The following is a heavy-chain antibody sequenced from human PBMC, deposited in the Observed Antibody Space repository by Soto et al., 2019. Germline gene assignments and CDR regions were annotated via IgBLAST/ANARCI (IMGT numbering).Heavy chain of an antibody. D-gene: IGHD4-17*01. Sequence: PSETLSLACTVSGGSISSYYWSWIRQPPGKGLEWIGYIYYSGSTNYNPSLKSRVTISVDTSKNQFSLKLSSVTAADTAVYYCARRYGASFDYWGQGTLVTVSS. CDR2: IYYSGST. J-gene: IGHJ4*02. CDR3: ARRYGASFDY. V-gene: IGHV4-59*01. CDR1: GGSISSYY.